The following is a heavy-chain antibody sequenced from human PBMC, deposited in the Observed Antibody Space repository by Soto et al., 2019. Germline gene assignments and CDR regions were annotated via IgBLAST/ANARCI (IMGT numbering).Heavy chain of an antibody. V-gene: IGHV3-7*03. CDR3: ARDLTEYSYGYFLYYYGMDV. J-gene: IGHJ6*02. CDR2: IKQDGSEK. Sequence: VGSLRLSCAASGFTFSSYWRSWVRRAPGKGLEWVANIKQDGSEKYYVDAVRGRFTISRDNAKNSLYLQMNSLRAEDTAVYYCARDLTEYSYGYFLYYYGMDVWGQGTTVTVSS. CDR1: GFTFSSYW. D-gene: IGHD5-18*01.